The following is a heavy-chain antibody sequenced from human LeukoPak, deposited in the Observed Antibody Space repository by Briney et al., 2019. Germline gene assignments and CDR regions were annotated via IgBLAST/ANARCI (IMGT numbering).Heavy chain of an antibody. V-gene: IGHV5-51*01. J-gene: IGHJ4*02. Sequence: GASLQISCKGSGYSFTSYWIGWVRQMPGKGLDWMGIIYPGDSDTRYSPSFQGQVTISADKSISTAYLQWSSLKASDTAMYYCARYCGYVSSVCEYWGQGTLVTVSS. CDR3: ARYCGYVSSVCEY. CDR1: GYSFTSYW. CDR2: IYPGDSDT. D-gene: IGHD5-12*01.